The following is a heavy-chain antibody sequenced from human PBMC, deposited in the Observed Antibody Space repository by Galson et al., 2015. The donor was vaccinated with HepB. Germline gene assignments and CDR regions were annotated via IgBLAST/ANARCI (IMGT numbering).Heavy chain of an antibody. CDR3: ARQSMSQSGYDYRIDY. J-gene: IGHJ4*02. Sequence: SGAEVKKPGESLRISCKGSGSRFTSYWISWVRQMPGKGLEWTGRIDPSDSYTNYSPSFQGHVTISADKSISTAYLQWSSLKASDTAMYYCARQSMSQSGYDYRIDYWGQGTLVTVSS. CDR1: GSRFTSYW. D-gene: IGHD5-12*01. V-gene: IGHV5-10-1*01. CDR2: IDPSDSYT.